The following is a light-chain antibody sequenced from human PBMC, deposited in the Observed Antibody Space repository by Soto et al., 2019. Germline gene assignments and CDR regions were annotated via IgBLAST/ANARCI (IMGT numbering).Light chain of an antibody. CDR2: KAS. Sequence: DIQMTQSRSTLSVGVVDIVTITCRASQTISSWLAWYQQKPGKAPKLLIYKASTLKSGVPSRFSGSGSGTEFTLTISSLQPDDFATYYCQHYNSYSEAFGQGTKVDIK. J-gene: IGKJ1*01. CDR3: QHYNSYSEA. CDR1: QTISSW. V-gene: IGKV1-5*03.